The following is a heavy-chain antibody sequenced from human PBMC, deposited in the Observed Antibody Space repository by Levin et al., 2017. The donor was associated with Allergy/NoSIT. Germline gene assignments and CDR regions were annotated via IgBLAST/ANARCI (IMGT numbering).Heavy chain of an antibody. J-gene: IGHJ3*02. CDR2: IYHSGST. D-gene: IGHD1-1*01. V-gene: IGHV4-30-2*01. CDR3: ARSYPWGGNDAGAFDI. CDR1: GGSISSGGYS. Sequence: RSQTLSLTCAVSGGSISSGGYSWSWIRQPPGKGLEWIGYIYHSGSTYYNPSLKSRVTISVDRSKNQFSLKLSSVTAADTAVYYCARSYPWGGNDAGAFDIWGQGTMVTVSS.